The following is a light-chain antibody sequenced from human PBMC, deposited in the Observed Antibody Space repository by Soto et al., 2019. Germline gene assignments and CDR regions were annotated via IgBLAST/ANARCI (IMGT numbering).Light chain of an antibody. CDR1: QSVSSY. Sequence: DIALTKSLVTLSLSPGERATLSCLASQSVSSYLAWYQQKPGQAPRLLIYDASNRATGIPARFSGSGSGTDFTLTISSLEPEDFAVYYCQQRSNWPLTFGGGTKVDIK. CDR3: QQRSNWPLT. V-gene: IGKV3-11*01. J-gene: IGKJ4*01. CDR2: DAS.